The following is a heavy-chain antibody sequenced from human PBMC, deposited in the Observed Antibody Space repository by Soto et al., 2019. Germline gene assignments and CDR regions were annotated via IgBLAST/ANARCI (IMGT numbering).Heavy chain of an antibody. D-gene: IGHD6-13*01. CDR1: GGSISTSNW. CDR3: ARARATIAAAAIFDC. V-gene: IGHV4-4*02. CDR2: VYRTGST. J-gene: IGHJ4*02. Sequence: QVQLQESGPGLVKPSGTLSLTCAVSGGSISTSNWWSWVRQPPGNGLEWIGEVYRTGSTNYNPSLESRLTISVDKSKNQFSLKLTSETAADTAVYYCARARATIAAAAIFDCWGQGTLVTVSS.